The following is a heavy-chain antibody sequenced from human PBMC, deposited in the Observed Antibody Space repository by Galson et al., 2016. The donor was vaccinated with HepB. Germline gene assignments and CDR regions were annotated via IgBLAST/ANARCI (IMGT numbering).Heavy chain of an antibody. D-gene: IGHD2-21*01. CDR3: ARQDLWSIEY. CDR1: GGSITASHW. J-gene: IGHJ4*02. Sequence: SETLSLTCAVSGGSITASHWWSWVRQPPGEGLEWIGEIYPSGSTNYHPSLKSRVPISLDKSENQFSLKMTSVTAADTALYYCARQDLWSIEYWGQGILVTVSS. CDR2: IYPSGST. V-gene: IGHV4-4*02.